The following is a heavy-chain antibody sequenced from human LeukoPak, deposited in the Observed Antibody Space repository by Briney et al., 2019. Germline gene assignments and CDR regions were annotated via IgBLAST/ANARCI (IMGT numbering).Heavy chain of an antibody. Sequence: GGSLRLSCAASGFTFSSYAMSWVRQAPGKGLEWVSAISGSGGSTYYADSVKGRFTISRDNSKNTLYLQMNSLRAEDTAVYYCAKVRRGYSYGETDYWGQGTLVTVSS. V-gene: IGHV3-23*01. J-gene: IGHJ4*02. D-gene: IGHD5-18*01. CDR2: ISGSGGST. CDR1: GFTFSSYA. CDR3: AKVRRGYSYGETDY.